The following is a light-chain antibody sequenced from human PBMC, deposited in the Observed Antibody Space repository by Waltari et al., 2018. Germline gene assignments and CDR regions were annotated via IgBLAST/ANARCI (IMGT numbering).Light chain of an antibody. CDR3: QAWDSSTAWV. Sequence: SYDLTQPPSVSVSPGQTASITCSGDKLGDKYTSWYQQKPGQSPVLVIYKDNKRPSGIPERFSGSNSGNTATLIISGSQPVGEADYYCQAWDSSTAWVFGGGTKLTVL. J-gene: IGLJ3*02. CDR2: KDN. V-gene: IGLV3-1*01. CDR1: KLGDKY.